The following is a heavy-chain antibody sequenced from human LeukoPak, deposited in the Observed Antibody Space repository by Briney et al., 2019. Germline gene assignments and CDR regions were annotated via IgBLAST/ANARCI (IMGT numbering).Heavy chain of an antibody. Sequence: SGRSLRLSCAAPGFTFDDYAMHWVRQAPGKGLEWVSGISWNSGSIGYADSVKGRFTISRDNAKNSLYLQMNSLRAEDTALYYCAKLGYSSSSHYWGQGTLVTVSS. J-gene: IGHJ4*02. D-gene: IGHD6-6*01. V-gene: IGHV3-9*01. CDR2: ISWNSGSI. CDR1: GFTFDDYA. CDR3: AKLGYSSSSHY.